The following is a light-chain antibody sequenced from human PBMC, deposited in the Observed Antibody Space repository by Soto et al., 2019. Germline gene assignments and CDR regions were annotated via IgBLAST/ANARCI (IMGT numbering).Light chain of an antibody. CDR3: QQTDTYPYT. Sequence: DIPMTQSPSSVSASVGDRVTITCRASQGVSGSLAWYQQKPGEAPKLLIYGAATLQSGVPSRFSGSYSGTDFTLTITSLRPEDFATYCCQQTDTYPYTFGQGTKLPIK. CDR1: QGVSGS. CDR2: GAA. V-gene: IGKV1D-12*01. J-gene: IGKJ2*01.